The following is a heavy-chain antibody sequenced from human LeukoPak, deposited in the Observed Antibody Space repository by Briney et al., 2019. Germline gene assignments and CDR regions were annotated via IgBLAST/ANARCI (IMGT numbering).Heavy chain of an antibody. J-gene: IGHJ4*02. CDR1: GFTFSSYE. CDR2: ISSSGSTI. Sequence: PGGSLRLSCAASGFTFSSYEMNWVRQAPGKGLEWVSYISSSGSTIYYADSVKGRFTISRDNSKNTLYLQMNSLRAEDTAVYYCAKDRHPYASGSYYDYWGQGTLVTVSS. D-gene: IGHD3-10*01. CDR3: AKDRHPYASGSYYDY. V-gene: IGHV3-48*03.